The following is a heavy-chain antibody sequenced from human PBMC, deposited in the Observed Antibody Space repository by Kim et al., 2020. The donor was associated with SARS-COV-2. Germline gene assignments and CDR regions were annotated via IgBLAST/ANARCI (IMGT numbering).Heavy chain of an antibody. CDR3: AKDGRRLDGDYYYYGMDV. J-gene: IGHJ6*02. D-gene: IGHD3-9*01. V-gene: IGHV3-9*01. Sequence: GGSLRLSCVASGFSFDDYAMSWVRQVPGKGLEWVSGISWKSDILGYADSVKGRFTISRDNAKNSLYLQMNSLRPEDTALYYCAKDGRRLDGDYYYYGMDVWGQGTTVTVS. CDR1: GFSFDDYA. CDR2: ISWKSDIL.